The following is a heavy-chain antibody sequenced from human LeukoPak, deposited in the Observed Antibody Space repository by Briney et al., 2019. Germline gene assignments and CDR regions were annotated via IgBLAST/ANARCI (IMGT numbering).Heavy chain of an antibody. Sequence: GASVKVSCKASGYTFTSYYMHWVRQAPGQGLEWMGIINPSGGGTSYSQKFQGRVTMTTDTSTNTLYMELSSLRSEDTAVYYCASGAAAGTFSIGYWGQGTLLTVSS. D-gene: IGHD6-13*01. CDR3: ASGAAAGTFSIGY. J-gene: IGHJ4*02. V-gene: IGHV1-46*01. CDR2: INPSGGGT. CDR1: GYTFTSYY.